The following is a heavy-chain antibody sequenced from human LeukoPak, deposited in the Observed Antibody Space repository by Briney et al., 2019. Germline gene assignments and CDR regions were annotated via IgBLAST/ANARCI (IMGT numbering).Heavy chain of an antibody. D-gene: IGHD2-15*01. CDR3: ARDRCSGGSCYFDY. CDR1: GFTFSSYW. Sequence: PGGSLRLSCAASGFTFSSYWMHWVRQAPGKGLVWVSRINSDGSTTNYADSVKGRFTISRDNAKNSLYLQMNSLRAEDTAVYYCARDRCSGGSCYFDYWGQGTLVTVSS. J-gene: IGHJ4*02. CDR2: INSDGSTT. V-gene: IGHV3-74*01.